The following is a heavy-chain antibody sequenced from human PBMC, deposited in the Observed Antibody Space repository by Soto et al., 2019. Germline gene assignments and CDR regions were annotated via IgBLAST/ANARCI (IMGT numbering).Heavy chain of an antibody. V-gene: IGHV3-48*02. CDR2: ISARSTTV. D-gene: IGHD3-16*02. J-gene: IGHJ4*02. CDR1: EFTFSSFN. CDR3: ARIYRRDGNKYADY. Sequence: GGSLRLSCAASEFTFSSFNMHWVRLAPGKGLEWVSYISARSTTVYYGDSVKGRFTISRDNAKNSLYLQMNSLRDEDTAVYYCARIYRRDGNKYADYWGQGTLVTVPS.